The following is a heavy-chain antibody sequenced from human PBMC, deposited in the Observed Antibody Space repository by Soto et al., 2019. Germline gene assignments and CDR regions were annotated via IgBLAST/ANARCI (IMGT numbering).Heavy chain of an antibody. V-gene: IGHV1-58*02. D-gene: IGHD3-10*01. Sequence: ASVKFSCKASGFTFTSSAMQWVRQARGQLLECIVWIVVGSGNTNYXXKFQVRVXXTRDMSRSIAXVELSXLRSEDTAVXYCAADQSGKITMAPPNWRQGTLVTVSS. CDR3: AADQSGKITMAPPN. CDR2: IVVGSGNT. J-gene: IGHJ4*02. CDR1: GFTFTSSA.